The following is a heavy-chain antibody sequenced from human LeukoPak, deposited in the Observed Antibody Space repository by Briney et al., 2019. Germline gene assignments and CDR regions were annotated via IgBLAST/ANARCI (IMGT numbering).Heavy chain of an antibody. D-gene: IGHD3-16*01. J-gene: IGHJ4*02. V-gene: IGHV1-2*02. CDR3: ARADYDYVWGSYDY. Sequence: ASVKVSCKASGSTCTGYYMHWVRQAPGQGLEWMGWINPNRGGTNYAQKFQGRVTMTRDTSISTAYMELSRLRSDDTAVYYCARADYDYVWGSYDYWGQGTLVTVSS. CDR1: GSTCTGYY. CDR2: INPNRGGT.